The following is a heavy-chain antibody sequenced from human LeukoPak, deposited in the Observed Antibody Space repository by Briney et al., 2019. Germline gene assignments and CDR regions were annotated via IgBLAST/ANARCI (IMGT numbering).Heavy chain of an antibody. J-gene: IGHJ6*02. D-gene: IGHD2-15*01. CDR2: INPNSGGT. V-gene: IGHV1-2*02. CDR1: GYTFTGYY. CDR3: ARARDIVVVVAATPLPDYGMDV. Sequence: ASVKVSCKASGYTFTGYYMHWVRQAPGQGLEWMGWINPNSGGTNHAQKFQGRVTMTRDTSISTAYMELSRLRSDDTAVYYCARARDIVVVVAATPLPDYGMDVWGQGTTVTVSS.